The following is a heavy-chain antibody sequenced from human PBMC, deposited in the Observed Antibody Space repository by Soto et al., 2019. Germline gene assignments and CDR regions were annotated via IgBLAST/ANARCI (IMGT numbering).Heavy chain of an antibody. Sequence: QLQLQESGPGLVRPSEALSLTCIVSGGSISTSVYYWGWIRQPPGKGLEWIANIYYSGTTYNNPSLKSRVTMSLDTSKNQFSLRLNXXTAAXTXVXXCARTAGYAFDIWGQGTMVTVSS. CDR3: ARTAGYAFDI. J-gene: IGHJ3*02. V-gene: IGHV4-39*01. CDR2: IYYSGTT. CDR1: GGSISTSVYY. D-gene: IGHD2-21*02.